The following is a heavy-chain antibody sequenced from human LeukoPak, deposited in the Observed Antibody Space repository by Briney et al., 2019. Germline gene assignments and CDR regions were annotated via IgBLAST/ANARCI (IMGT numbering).Heavy chain of an antibody. CDR3: ARDRMVRGVHDY. V-gene: IGHV3-21*01. Sequence: SGGSLRLSCAASGFTFSSYSMNWVRQAPGKGLEWVSSISSSSSYIYYADSVKGRFTISRDNAKNSLYLQMNSLGAEDTAVYYCARDRMVRGVHDYWGQGTLVTVSS. CDR2: ISSSSSYI. CDR1: GFTFSSYS. D-gene: IGHD3-10*01. J-gene: IGHJ4*02.